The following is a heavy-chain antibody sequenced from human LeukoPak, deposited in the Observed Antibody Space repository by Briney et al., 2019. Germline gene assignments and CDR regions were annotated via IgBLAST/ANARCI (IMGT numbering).Heavy chain of an antibody. J-gene: IGHJ4*02. V-gene: IGHV4-61*02. Sequence: SETLSLTCTVSGGSFNSGSYYWSWIRQPAGKGLEWIGRIYPSGSTNYNPSLKSRVTISVDTSKSQFSLKLSSVTAADTAVYYCARDVQSVYDYWGQGSLVTVSS. CDR2: IYPSGST. D-gene: IGHD5/OR15-5a*01. CDR1: GGSFNSGSYY. CDR3: ARDVQSVYDY.